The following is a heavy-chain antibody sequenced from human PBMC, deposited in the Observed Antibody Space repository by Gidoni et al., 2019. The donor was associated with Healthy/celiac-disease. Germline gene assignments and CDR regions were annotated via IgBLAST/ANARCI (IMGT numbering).Heavy chain of an antibody. CDR2: IYHSGGT. Sequence: QLQLQESGPGLVKPSGTLSRTCAVSGGSISSSNWWRWVRQPPGKGLEWTGEIYHSGGTNYNPSLKSRVTISVDKSKNQFSLKLSSVTAADTAVYYCASSRDRRGDPYFDYWGQGTLVTVSS. D-gene: IGHD3-22*01. CDR1: GGSISSSNW. CDR3: ASSRDRRGDPYFDY. V-gene: IGHV4-4*02. J-gene: IGHJ4*02.